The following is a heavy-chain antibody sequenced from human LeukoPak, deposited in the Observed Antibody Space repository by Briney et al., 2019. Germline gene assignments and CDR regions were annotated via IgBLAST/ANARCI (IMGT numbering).Heavy chain of an antibody. V-gene: IGHV3-23*01. CDR3: AKDLLIDSSGSGDY. J-gene: IGHJ4*02. Sequence: GGSLRLSCAASGFTFSSYAMSWVRQAPGKGLEWVSAISGSGGSTYYADSVKGRFTISRDNSKNTLYLQMNSLRAEDTAVYYCAKDLLIDSSGSGDYWGQGTLVTVSS. CDR2: ISGSGGST. CDR1: GFTFSSYA. D-gene: IGHD3-22*01.